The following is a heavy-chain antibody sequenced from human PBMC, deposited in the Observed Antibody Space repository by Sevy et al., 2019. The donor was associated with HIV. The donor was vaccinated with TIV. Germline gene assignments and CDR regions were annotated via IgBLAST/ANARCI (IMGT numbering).Heavy chain of an antibody. D-gene: IGHD3-3*01. CDR1: GYTFFNYG. CDR2: ISAYNGKT. J-gene: IGHJ1*01. Sequence: ASVKVSCKASGYTFFNYGFSWVRQAPGQGLEWMGWISAYNGKTNYAQKFQGRVTMTADTSTNTAYMELRSLRSDDTAVYYCARDKDQRVYPYNDFWSSSRYFQYWGQGTLVTVSS. CDR3: ARDKDQRVYPYNDFWSSSRYFQY. V-gene: IGHV1-18*01.